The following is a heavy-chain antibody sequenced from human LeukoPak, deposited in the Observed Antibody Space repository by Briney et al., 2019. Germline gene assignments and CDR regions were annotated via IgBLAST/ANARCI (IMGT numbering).Heavy chain of an antibody. Sequence: GGSLRLSCAASGLSFSSFAMSWVRQGPARGLEWVSSIRGNGETFYADSVKGRFTISRDNSRQTLFLQMNSLRAEDTAVYYCARDRGGLIDTGTLIPWGRGTLVTVSS. J-gene: IGHJ5*02. CDR3: ARDRGGLIDTGTLIP. V-gene: IGHV3-23*01. CDR2: IRGNGET. D-gene: IGHD2-21*01. CDR1: GLSFSSFA.